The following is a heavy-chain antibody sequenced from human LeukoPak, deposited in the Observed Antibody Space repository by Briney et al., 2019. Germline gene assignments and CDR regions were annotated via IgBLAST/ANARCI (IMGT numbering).Heavy chain of an antibody. V-gene: IGHV3-74*01. CDR2: FSGDGSRT. CDR3: ARGASGGHYVAVDH. J-gene: IGHJ4*02. CDR1: GFTFNNYW. D-gene: IGHD2-21*01. Sequence: PGGSLRLSCAPSGFTFNNYWMHWVRHAPGRGLVWVSRFSGDGSRTIYADSVKGRFTISRDNAKNTLSLQMNSLRAEDTGVYYCARGASGGHYVAVDHWGQGALVTVSS.